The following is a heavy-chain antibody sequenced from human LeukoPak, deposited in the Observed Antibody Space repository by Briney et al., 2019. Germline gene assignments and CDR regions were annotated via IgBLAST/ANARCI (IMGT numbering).Heavy chain of an antibody. J-gene: IGHJ4*02. CDR2: IYSGGST. CDR1: GFTVSSNY. Sequence: GGPLRLSCAASGFTVSSNYMSWVRQAPGKGLEWVSVIYSGGSTYYADSVKGRFTISRDNSKNTLYLQMNSLRAEDTAVYYCASAPPYYDFWSGQPYYFDYWGQGTLVTVSS. D-gene: IGHD3-3*01. CDR3: ASAPPYYDFWSGQPYYFDY. V-gene: IGHV3-53*01.